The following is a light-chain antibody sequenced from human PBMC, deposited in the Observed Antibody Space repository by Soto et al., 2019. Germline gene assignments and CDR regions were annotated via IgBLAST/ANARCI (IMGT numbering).Light chain of an antibody. J-gene: IGLJ2*01. CDR3: SSYTCSSTVV. CDR2: DVS. CDR1: SSDVGGYNY. V-gene: IGLV2-14*01. Sequence: QSALTQPASVSGSPGQSITISCSGTSSDVGGYNYVSWYQRHPGKAPKLMIYDVSNRPSGVSNRFSGSKSGNTASLTISGLQAEDEADYYCSSYTCSSTVVFGGGTKLTVL.